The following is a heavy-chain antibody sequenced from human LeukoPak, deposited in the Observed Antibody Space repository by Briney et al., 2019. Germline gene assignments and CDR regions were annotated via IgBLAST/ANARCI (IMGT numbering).Heavy chain of an antibody. Sequence: EASVKVSCKASGGTFSSYAISWVRQAPGQGLEWMGGIIPIFGTANYAQKFQGRVTITADESTNTAYMELSSLRSEDTAVYYCASVDTAMATDYWGQGTLVTVSS. D-gene: IGHD5-18*01. V-gene: IGHV1-69*13. CDR1: GGTFSSYA. J-gene: IGHJ4*02. CDR3: ASVDTAMATDY. CDR2: IIPIFGTA.